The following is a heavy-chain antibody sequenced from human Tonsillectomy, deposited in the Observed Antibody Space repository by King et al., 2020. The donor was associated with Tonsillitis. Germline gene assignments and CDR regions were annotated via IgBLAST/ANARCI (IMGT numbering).Heavy chain of an antibody. V-gene: IGHV5-51*01. CDR3: ARLTWKGRREGDYGEFDY. Sequence: QLVQSGAEVKKPGESLKISCKGSGYSFTNYWIGWVRQMPGKGLEWMGIIYAGDSDTRYSPSFQGQVTISADKSISTAYLQWSSLKASDTAMYYCARLTWKGRREGDYGEFDYWGQGTLVTVSS. CDR2: IYAGDSDT. D-gene: IGHD4-17*01. J-gene: IGHJ4*02. CDR1: GYSFTNYW.